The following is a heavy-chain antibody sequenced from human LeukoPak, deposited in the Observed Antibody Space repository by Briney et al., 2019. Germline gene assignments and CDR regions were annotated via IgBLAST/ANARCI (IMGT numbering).Heavy chain of an antibody. V-gene: IGHV3-72*01. Sequence: GGSLRLSCAASGFTFSDHYIDWVRQAPGKGLEWVGRSRDKGNSYTTAYAASVRGRFTISRDDSKNSLYLQMNSLRAEDTAVYYCARDRSDEDHDYWGQGTLVTVSS. CDR1: GFTFSDHY. CDR3: ARDRSDEDHDY. CDR2: SRDKGNSYTT. J-gene: IGHJ4*02.